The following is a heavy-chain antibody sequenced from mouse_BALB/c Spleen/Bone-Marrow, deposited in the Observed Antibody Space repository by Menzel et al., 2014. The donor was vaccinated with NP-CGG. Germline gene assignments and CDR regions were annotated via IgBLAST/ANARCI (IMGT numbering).Heavy chain of an antibody. J-gene: IGHJ2*01. CDR2: IWGDGIT. CDR1: GFSLTVYG. CDR3: AREGNYFDY. Sequence: QVQLQQSGPGLVAPSQSLSITCTVSGFSLTVYGVNWVRQPPGEGLEWLGMIWGDGITDYNSAFKSRLSISKDDSKSQVFLKINSLQTDDTAKYYCAREGNYFDYWGQGTTLTVSS. V-gene: IGHV2-6-7*01.